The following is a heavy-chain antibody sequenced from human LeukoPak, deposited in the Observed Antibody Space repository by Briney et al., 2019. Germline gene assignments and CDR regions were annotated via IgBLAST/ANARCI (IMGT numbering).Heavy chain of an antibody. CDR2: IYYSGST. D-gene: IGHD3-16*01. Sequence: SETLSLTCAVYGGSFSGYYWSWIRQPPGKGLEWIGYIYYSGSTNYNPSLKSRVTISVDTSKNQFSLKLSSVTAADTAVYYCARAFDTKHYNWFDPWGQGTLVTVSS. V-gene: IGHV4-59*01. J-gene: IGHJ5*02. CDR1: GGSFSGYY. CDR3: ARAFDTKHYNWFDP.